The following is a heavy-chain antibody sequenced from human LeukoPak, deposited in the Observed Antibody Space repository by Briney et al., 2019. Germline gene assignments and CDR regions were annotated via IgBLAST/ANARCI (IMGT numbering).Heavy chain of an antibody. V-gene: IGHV4-34*01. Sequence: KPSETLSLTCAVYGGSFSGYYWSWIRQPPGKGLEWIGEINHSGSTNYNPSLKSRVTISVDTSKNQFSLKLSSVTAADTAVYYCARDRSAYCGGDCYEYGAFDIWGQGTMVTVSS. CDR3: ARDRSAYCGGDCYEYGAFDI. CDR2: INHSGST. J-gene: IGHJ3*02. CDR1: GGSFSGYY. D-gene: IGHD2-21*02.